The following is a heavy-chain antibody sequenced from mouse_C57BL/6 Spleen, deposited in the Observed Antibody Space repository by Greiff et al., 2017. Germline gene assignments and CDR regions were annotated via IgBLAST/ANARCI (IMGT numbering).Heavy chain of an antibody. D-gene: IGHD2-14*01. Sequence: VKLMESGAELVKPGASVKISCKASGYAFRSYWLNWVKQRPGKGLEWIGQIYPGDGDTNYHGQFKGTATLTADKSTSTASMQLSSLTSEDSAVDFCARRGTGGATDYWGQGTSVTVSS. CDR3: ARRGTGGATDY. V-gene: IGHV1-80*01. CDR2: IYPGDGDT. CDR1: GYAFRSYW. J-gene: IGHJ4*01.